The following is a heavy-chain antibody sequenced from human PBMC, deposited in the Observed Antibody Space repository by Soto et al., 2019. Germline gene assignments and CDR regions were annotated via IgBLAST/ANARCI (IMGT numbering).Heavy chain of an antibody. V-gene: IGHV4-34*01. CDR1: GGSFSGYY. CDR3: ARSHGDYYYYYGMDV. D-gene: IGHD4-17*01. Sequence: KPSETLSLTCAVYGGSFSGYYWSWIRQPPGKGLEWIGEINHSGSTNYNPSLKSRVTISVDTSKNQFSLKLSSVTAADTAVYYCARSHGDYYYYYGMDVWGQGTTVTVSS. CDR2: INHSGST. J-gene: IGHJ6*02.